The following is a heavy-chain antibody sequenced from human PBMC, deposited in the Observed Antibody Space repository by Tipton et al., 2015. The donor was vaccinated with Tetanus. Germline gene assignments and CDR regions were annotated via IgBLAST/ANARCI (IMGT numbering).Heavy chain of an antibody. CDR1: GDSMNKYY. J-gene: IGHJ4*02. V-gene: IGHV4-59*01. D-gene: IGHD5-12*01. CDR3: ARANNDYLKKGPFDY. Sequence: TLSLTCTVSGDSMNKYYWSWIRQPPGKEPEWVGYVYHNGNTNYHPSLKGRLTISADTSKNQFSLNLKSVITADTAIYYRARANNDYLKKGPFDYWGQGILVTVS. CDR2: VYHNGNT.